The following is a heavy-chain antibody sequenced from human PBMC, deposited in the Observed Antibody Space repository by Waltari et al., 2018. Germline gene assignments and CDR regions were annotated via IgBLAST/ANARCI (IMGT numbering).Heavy chain of an antibody. J-gene: IGHJ4*02. CDR1: GDSMTSSDW. D-gene: IGHD2-15*01. Sequence: QLQLQQSGPGLVKPSESLSLTCVVSGDSMTSSDWWSWVRQSPGKGLEWIGQVHHSGKTNYTPSLASRVTVSIDTSNNQFSLKLPSPTAADTAMYYCARDRGRGLFLDSWGQGTLVTVSP. CDR2: VHHSGKT. CDR3: ARDRGRGLFLDS. V-gene: IGHV4-4*02.